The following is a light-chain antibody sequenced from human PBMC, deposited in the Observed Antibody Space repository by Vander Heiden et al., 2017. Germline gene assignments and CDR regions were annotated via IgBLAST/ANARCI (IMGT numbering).Light chain of an antibody. J-gene: IGKJ4*01. V-gene: IGKV3-20*01. CDR2: GAS. CDR1: QSVSSSY. CDR3: QQDGSSPVF. Sequence: EIVLTQSPGTLSLSPGERATLSCRASQSVSSSYLAWYQQKPGQAPRLLIYGASSRATGIPDRFSGSGSGTDFTLTISRLEPEDFAVYYCQQDGSSPVFFGGGTKVEIK.